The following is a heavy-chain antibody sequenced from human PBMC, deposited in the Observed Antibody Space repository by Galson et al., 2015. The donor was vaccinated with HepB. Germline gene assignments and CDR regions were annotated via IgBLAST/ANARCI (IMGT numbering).Heavy chain of an antibody. D-gene: IGHD3-10*01. Sequence: SLRLSCAASGFTFSSYAMSWVRQAPGKGLEWVSAISGSGGSTYYADSVKGRFTISRDNSKNTLYLQMNSLRAEDTAVYYCAKDLHRMRITMVRGVMDGWFDPWGQGTLVTVSS. J-gene: IGHJ5*02. CDR3: AKDLHRMRITMVRGVMDGWFDP. V-gene: IGHV3-23*01. CDR1: GFTFSSYA. CDR2: ISGSGGST.